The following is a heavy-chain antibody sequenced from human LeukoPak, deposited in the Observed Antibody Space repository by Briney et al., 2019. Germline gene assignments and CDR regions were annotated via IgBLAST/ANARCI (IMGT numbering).Heavy chain of an antibody. D-gene: IGHD2-15*01. V-gene: IGHV4-31*03. J-gene: IGHJ4*02. Sequence: SETLSLTCTLSGGSISSGDYYWSWLRQHPGKGLEWIGYIHYSGSTCYNPSLKSRVTISVDTSKKQFSLKLSSVTAADTAVYYCARVGVAAKSSRYFDYWGQGTLVIVSS. CDR1: GGSISSGDYY. CDR2: IHYSGST. CDR3: ARVGVAAKSSRYFDY.